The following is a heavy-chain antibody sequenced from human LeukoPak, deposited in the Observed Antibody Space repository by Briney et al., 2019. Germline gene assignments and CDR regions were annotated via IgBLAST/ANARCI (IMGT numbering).Heavy chain of an antibody. CDR2: IKQDGSKK. CDR3: TRVGYIDEGIDY. CDR1: GVPFSSYW. Sequence: GGSLRLSCVASGVPFSSYWMTWVRQAPGKGLEWVANIKQDGSKKSYVDSVKGRFTISRDNAKNSLYLQINSLRAEDTAIYYCTRVGYIDEGIDYWGQGTLVTVSS. V-gene: IGHV3-7*04. J-gene: IGHJ4*02. D-gene: IGHD5-24*01.